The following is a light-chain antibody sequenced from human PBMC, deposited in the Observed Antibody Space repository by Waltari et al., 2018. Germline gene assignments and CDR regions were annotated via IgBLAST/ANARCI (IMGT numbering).Light chain of an antibody. CDR1: VRAVKH. CDR3: YSATDNNR. J-gene: IGLJ2*01. CDR2: KDS. Sequence: SYELTQPSSVSVSPGQTARITCPGAVRAVKHVRWFQQKPGQAPVLVIYKDSERPSGIPERFSGSSSGTTVTLTISGAQVEDDGDYYCYSATDNNRFGGGTKLTVL. V-gene: IGLV3-27*01.